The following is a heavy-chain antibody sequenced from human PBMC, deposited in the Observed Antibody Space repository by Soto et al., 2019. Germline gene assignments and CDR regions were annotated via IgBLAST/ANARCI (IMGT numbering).Heavy chain of an antibody. Sequence: QVQLVQSGAEVKKPGAAVKVSCKASGYTFTGYYMHWVRQAPGQGLEWMGWINPNSGGTNYAQKFHGWVNMTRDTSISTAYMELSRLRSDDTAVYYCARDYYGSGSYFGARYFQHWGQGTLVTVSS. CDR1: GYTFTGYY. CDR2: INPNSGGT. D-gene: IGHD3-10*01. V-gene: IGHV1-2*04. J-gene: IGHJ1*01. CDR3: ARDYYGSGSYFGARYFQH.